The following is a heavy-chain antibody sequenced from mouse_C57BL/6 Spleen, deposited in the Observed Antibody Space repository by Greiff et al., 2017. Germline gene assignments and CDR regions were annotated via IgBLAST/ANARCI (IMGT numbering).Heavy chain of an antibody. CDR1: GFTFSDYG. Sequence: EVHLVESGGGLVTPGGSLKLSCAASGFTFSDYGMHWVRQAPEKGLEWVAYISSGSSTIYYADTVKGRFTISRDNAKNTLFLQMTSLRSEDTAMYYCARQDTTVEYYFDYWGQGTTLTVSS. V-gene: IGHV5-17*01. CDR3: ARQDTTVEYYFDY. J-gene: IGHJ2*01. CDR2: ISSGSSTI. D-gene: IGHD1-1*01.